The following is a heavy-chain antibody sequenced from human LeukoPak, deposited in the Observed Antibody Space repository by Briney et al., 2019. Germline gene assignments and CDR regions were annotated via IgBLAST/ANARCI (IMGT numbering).Heavy chain of an antibody. J-gene: IGHJ4*02. V-gene: IGHV3-30-3*01. CDR1: GFTFSSYA. D-gene: IGHD4-17*01. Sequence: GGSLRLSCAASGFTFSSYAMHWVRQAPGKGLEWVAVISYDGSNKYYADSVKGRFTISRDNSKNTLYLQMNSLRAEDTAVYYCARDKRDGDYWGYWGQGTLVTVSS. CDR2: ISYDGSNK. CDR3: ARDKRDGDYWGY.